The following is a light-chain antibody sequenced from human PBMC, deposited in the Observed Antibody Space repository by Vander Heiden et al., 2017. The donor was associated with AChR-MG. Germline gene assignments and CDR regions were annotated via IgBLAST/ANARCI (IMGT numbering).Light chain of an antibody. J-gene: IGLJ2*01. CDR2: SNN. Sequence: QSVLPQPPSASGTPGQRVILSCSGSGSNIGSNTVNWYQQLPGTAPKLLIYSNNQRPSGVPDRFSGSKSGTSASLAISGLQSEDEADYYCAAWDDSLNGPVVFGGGTKLTVL. CDR3: AAWDDSLNGPVV. V-gene: IGLV1-44*01. CDR1: GSNIGSNT.